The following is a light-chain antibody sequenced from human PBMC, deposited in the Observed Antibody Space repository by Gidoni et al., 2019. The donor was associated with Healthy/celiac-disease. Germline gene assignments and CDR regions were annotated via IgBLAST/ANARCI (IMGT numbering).Light chain of an antibody. V-gene: IGLV2-14*01. CDR3: SSYTSSSSWV. CDR2: DVS. CDR1: SSAVGGYNY. J-gene: IGLJ3*02. Sequence: QSAPTQPASASASPGQSITISCTGTSSAVGGYNYVSWYQQHPGKAPKLMIYDVSNRPSGVSNRFSGSKSGNTASLTISGLQAEDEADYYCSSYTSSSSWVFGGGTKLTVL.